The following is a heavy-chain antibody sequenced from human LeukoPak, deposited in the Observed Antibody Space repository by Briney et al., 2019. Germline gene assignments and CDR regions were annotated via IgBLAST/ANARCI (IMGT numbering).Heavy chain of an antibody. CDR3: ARSSGYLFDP. CDR2: IYYSATT. V-gene: IGHV4-38-2*02. J-gene: IGHJ5*02. CDR1: GYSISSGYY. D-gene: IGHD3-22*01. Sequence: SETLSLTCTVSGYSISSGYYWGWIRQPPGKGLEWIGSIYYSATTYYNPSLKSRVSISVDTSKNQFSLKLSSVSAADTAVYYCARSSGYLFDPWGQGTLVTVSS.